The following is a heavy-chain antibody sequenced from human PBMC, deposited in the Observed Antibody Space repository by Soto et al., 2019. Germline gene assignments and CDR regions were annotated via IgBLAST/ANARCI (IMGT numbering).Heavy chain of an antibody. J-gene: IGHJ4*02. CDR2: IYHSGST. CDR1: GGSISSGGYS. D-gene: IGHD3-3*01. CDR3: ASCFWSGYHV. V-gene: IGHV4-30-2*01. Sequence: SETLSLTCAVSGGSISSGGYSWSWIRQPPGKGLEWIGYIYHSGSTYYNPSLKSRVTISVDRSKNQFSLKLSSVTAADTAVYYCASCFWSGYHVWGQGTLVTVSS.